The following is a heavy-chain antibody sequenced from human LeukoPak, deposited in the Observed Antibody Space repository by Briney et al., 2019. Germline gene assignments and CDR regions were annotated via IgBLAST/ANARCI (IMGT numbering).Heavy chain of an antibody. D-gene: IGHD3-10*01. CDR2: IYHSGST. Sequence: KPSETLSLTCTVSGYSISSGYYWGWSRQPPGKGLEWIGSIYHSGSTYYNPSLKSRITILVDTSKNQFSLKLSSVTAADPAVYYCARVIGYYGSGSYRPYYFDYWGQGTLVTVSS. J-gene: IGHJ4*02. CDR1: GYSISSGYY. CDR3: ARVIGYYGSGSYRPYYFDY. V-gene: IGHV4-38-2*02.